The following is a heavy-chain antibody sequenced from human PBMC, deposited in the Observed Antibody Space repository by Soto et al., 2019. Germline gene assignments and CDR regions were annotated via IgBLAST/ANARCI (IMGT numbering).Heavy chain of an antibody. CDR1: GGTFSSYA. V-gene: IGHV1-69*13. Sequence: SVKVSCKASGGTFSSYAISWVRQAPGQGLEWMGGIIPIFGTANYAQKFQGRVTITADESTSTAYMELSSLRSEDTAVYYCASPGQFLTLIVREGACNIWRQGTMVTVSS. CDR3: ASPGQFLTLIVREGACNI. D-gene: IGHD3-22*01. CDR2: IIPIFGTA. J-gene: IGHJ3*02.